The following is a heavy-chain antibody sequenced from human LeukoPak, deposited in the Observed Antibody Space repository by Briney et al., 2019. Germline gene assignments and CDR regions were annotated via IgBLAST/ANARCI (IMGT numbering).Heavy chain of an antibody. D-gene: IGHD6-25*01. J-gene: IGHJ4*02. CDR3: ATNIAAAGSFDY. V-gene: IGHV1-18*01. CDR2: ISAYNGNT. CDR1: GYTFASYT. Sequence: ASVKVSCKTSGYTFASYTISWVRQAPGQGLEWMGWISAYNGNTNYAQNLQGRVTMTTDTSTSTAYMELRSLRSDDTSMSYCATNIAAAGSFDYWGQGTLVTVSS.